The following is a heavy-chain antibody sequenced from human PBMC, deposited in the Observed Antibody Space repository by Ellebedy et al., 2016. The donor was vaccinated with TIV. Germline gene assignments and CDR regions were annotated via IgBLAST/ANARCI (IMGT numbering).Heavy chain of an antibody. CDR3: AHTSGWTVDY. J-gene: IGHJ4*02. D-gene: IGHD6-19*01. V-gene: IGHV2-5*02. Sequence: SGPTLVKPTETLTLTCSFSGLSLSSNAVGVSWIRQTPGKALEWLTLVYWDGSKVYSPSLESRLTITEDTSKNQVVLTMTNMDPVDTATYYCAHTSGWTVDYWGQGTLVTVSS. CDR1: GLSLSSNAVG. CDR2: VYWDGSK.